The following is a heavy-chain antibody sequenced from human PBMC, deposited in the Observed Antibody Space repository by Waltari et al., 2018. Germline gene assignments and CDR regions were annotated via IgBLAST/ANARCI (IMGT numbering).Heavy chain of an antibody. CDR3: AKQVAGSGWYLG. D-gene: IGHD6-19*01. J-gene: IGHJ4*02. V-gene: IGHV4-34*01. Sequence: QVRLQQCGAGLLKPSETLSLTCVVSGGSLSGYYWRLIRQPPGQGREWIGEVNYGGTTNYNPSLKSRITVSIDTSNNQFSLNLNSVTAADTAVYYCAKQVAGSGWYLGWGQGTLVSVSS. CDR2: VNYGGTT. CDR1: GGSLSGYY.